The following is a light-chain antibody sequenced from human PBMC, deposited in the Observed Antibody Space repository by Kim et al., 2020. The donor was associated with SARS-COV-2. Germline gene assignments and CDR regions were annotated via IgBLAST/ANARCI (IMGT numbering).Light chain of an antibody. J-gene: IGKJ4*01. CDR2: SAS. CDR3: QQTYSTPLT. CDR1: QSITNL. V-gene: IGKV1-39*01. Sequence: DIQMTQSPSSLSASVGDRVTITCRASQSITNLLNWYQQKPGKAPELLIYSASSLQSGVPSRFSGSGSGTDFTLTISSLQPEDFATYYCQQTYSTPLTFGGGTKVDIK.